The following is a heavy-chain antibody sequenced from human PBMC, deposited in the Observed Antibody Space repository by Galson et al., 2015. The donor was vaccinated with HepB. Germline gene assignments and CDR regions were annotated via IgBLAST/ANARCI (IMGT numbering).Heavy chain of an antibody. D-gene: IGHD1/OR15-1a*01. V-gene: IGHV3-48*01. CDR2: ISAAGRII. J-gene: IGHJ5*01. Sequence: SLRLSCAGSGFSFRRHSLNWVRQAPGKGLEWIAYISAAGRIIFYADSVKGRFTISRDNGKNTMFLQLNNLIVDDTAVYFCARVALEDDITRITRFDSWGQGTLVTVS. CDR3: ARVALEDDITRITRFDS. CDR1: GFSFRRHS.